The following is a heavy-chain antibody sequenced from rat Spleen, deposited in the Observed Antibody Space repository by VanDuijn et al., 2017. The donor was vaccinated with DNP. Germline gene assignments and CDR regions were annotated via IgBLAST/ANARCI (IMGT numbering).Heavy chain of an antibody. CDR3: ARPLYYDGTTPHY. Sequence: EVQLVETGGGSVQPGGSMQLSCAASGFTFSNSYMAWVRQAPTEGLEWVATISYDGSSTYYRDSVKGRFTISRDNAKSTLYLQMDSLRSEDTATYYCARPLYYDGTTPHYWGQGVMVTVSS. CDR2: ISYDGSST. J-gene: IGHJ2*01. CDR1: GFTFSNSY. V-gene: IGHV5-7*01. D-gene: IGHD1-12*02.